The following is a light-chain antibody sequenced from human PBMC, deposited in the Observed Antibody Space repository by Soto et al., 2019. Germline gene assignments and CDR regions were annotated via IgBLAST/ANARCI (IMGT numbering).Light chain of an antibody. CDR2: QAS. J-gene: IGKJ1*01. V-gene: IGKV1-5*03. CDR1: QDIDTW. CDR3: EQYYTYWWS. Sequence: DIQMTQSPSTLSASVGDRVTITCRASQDIDTWLAWFQQRPGKVPKLLISQASTLQSGVPSRFSGAGSGTEFTLTISSLQPDDFAPYLCEQYYTYWWSFGPGSKVEIK.